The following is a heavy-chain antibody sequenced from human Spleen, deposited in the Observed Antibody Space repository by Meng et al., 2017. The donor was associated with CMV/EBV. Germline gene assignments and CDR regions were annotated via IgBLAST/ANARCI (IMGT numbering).Heavy chain of an antibody. V-gene: IGHV1-46*01. CDR3: ARGEGGSYSSSFDY. CDR1: CSTFTYYS. J-gene: IGHJ4*02. CDR2: INPSGGST. D-gene: IGHD1-26*01. Sequence: FCSTFTYYSQRWVQQAPGQGLEWMGIINPSGGSTAYAQKFQGRVTITRDTSTNTVYMDMSSLRSEDTAVYYCARGEGGSYSSSFDYWGQGTLVTVSS.